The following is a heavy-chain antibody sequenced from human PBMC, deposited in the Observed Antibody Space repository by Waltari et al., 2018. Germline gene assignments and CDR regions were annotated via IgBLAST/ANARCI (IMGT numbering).Heavy chain of an antibody. D-gene: IGHD3-10*01. CDR2: INQSGGT. CDR1: GGSFSGYY. Sequence: QVQLQQWGAGLLKPSEPLSLTCAVYGGSFSGYYWSWIRQPPGKGLARIGGINQSGGTNHNPSRKSGGDRSVGASKNWVALRLSSVAASDTAVYYCARGVRFYYYGSGSRNYRGNWFDPWGQGTLVTVSS. CDR3: ARGVRFYYYGSGSRNYRGNWFDP. J-gene: IGHJ5*02. V-gene: IGHV4-34*01.